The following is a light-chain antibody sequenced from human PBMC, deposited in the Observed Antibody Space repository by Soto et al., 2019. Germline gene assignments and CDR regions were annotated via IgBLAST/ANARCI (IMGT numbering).Light chain of an antibody. CDR2: DAS. CDR1: QSVSSSC. CDR3: QQFGTSFPYT. V-gene: IGKV3-20*01. J-gene: IGKJ2*01. Sequence: ESGLKQSPGTMSLSPGERATLTCRASQSVSSSCLAWYQHKPGQAPRLLMYDASSRATGIPDRFSGSGSGTDFTLTISRLEPEDFAVYYCQQFGTSFPYTFVQGTELDI.